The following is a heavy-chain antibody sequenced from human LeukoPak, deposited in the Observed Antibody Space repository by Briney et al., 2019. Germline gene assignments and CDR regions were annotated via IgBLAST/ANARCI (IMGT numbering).Heavy chain of an antibody. Sequence: SETLSLTCSVYGGSSSPYFWTWIRQSPGKGLEWVGEINHSGGTNYNPSLRSRVTMSVDASKGQFSLRLTSVSAADTAVYYCVRDGSEPDPKNWFDPWGQGTLVTVSS. CDR2: INHSGGT. CDR1: GGSSSPYF. D-gene: IGHD3-10*01. V-gene: IGHV4-34*01. J-gene: IGHJ5*02. CDR3: VRDGSEPDPKNWFDP.